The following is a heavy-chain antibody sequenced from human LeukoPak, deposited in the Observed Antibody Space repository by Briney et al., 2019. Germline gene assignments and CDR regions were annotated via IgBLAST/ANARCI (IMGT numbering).Heavy chain of an antibody. CDR3: AREAVDTAISSGFFDY. CDR1: GGTFSSYA. CDR2: IIPIFGTA. D-gene: IGHD5-18*01. V-gene: IGHV1-69*05. J-gene: IGHJ4*02. Sequence: ASVKVSCKASGGTFSSYAISWVRQAPGQGLEWMGGIIPIFGTANYAQKFQGRVTITTDESTSTAYMKLSSLRSEDTAVYYCAREAVDTAISSGFFDYWGQGTLVTVSS.